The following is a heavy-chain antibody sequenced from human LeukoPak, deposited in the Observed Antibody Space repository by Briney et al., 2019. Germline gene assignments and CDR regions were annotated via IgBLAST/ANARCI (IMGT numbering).Heavy chain of an antibody. CDR2: IYYSGST. J-gene: IGHJ4*02. CDR3: ARMAEDSTVFDY. V-gene: IGHV4-39*07. Sequence: SETLSLTCTVSGGSISNSIYYWGWIRQPPGKGLEWIGNIYYSGSTNYNPSLKSRVAISVDTSKNQFSLRLTSVTAADTAVYYCARMAEDSTVFDYWGQGTLVTVSS. CDR1: GGSISNSIYY. D-gene: IGHD4-11*01.